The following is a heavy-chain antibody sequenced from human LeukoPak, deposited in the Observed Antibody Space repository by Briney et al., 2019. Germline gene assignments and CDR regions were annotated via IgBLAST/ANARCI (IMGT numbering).Heavy chain of an antibody. CDR2: ISYDGSNK. CDR3: AKENERGGDFDY. CDR1: GFTFSSYG. D-gene: IGHD2-21*01. Sequence: GGSLRLSCAASGFTFSSYGMHWVRQAPGKGLEWVAVISYDGSNKHYADSVKGRFTISRDNSKNTLYLQMNSLRAEDTAVYYCAKENERGGDFDYWGQGTLVTVSS. V-gene: IGHV3-30*18. J-gene: IGHJ4*02.